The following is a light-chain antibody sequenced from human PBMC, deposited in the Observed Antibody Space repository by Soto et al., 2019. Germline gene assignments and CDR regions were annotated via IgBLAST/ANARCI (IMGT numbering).Light chain of an antibody. CDR2: DVT. CDR3: ISYASINTYV. J-gene: IGLJ1*01. CDR1: SSDVGGYDY. V-gene: IGLV2-14*01. Sequence: QSALTQPASVSGSPGQSITISCTGTSSDVGGYDYASWYQQHPGKAPKLMIYDVTNRPSGVSNRFSGSKSGNTASLTISGLQAEDEADYYCISYASINTYVFGTGTKVTV.